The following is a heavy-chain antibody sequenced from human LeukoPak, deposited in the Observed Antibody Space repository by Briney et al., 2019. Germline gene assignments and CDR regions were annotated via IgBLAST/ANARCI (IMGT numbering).Heavy chain of an antibody. J-gene: IGHJ3*02. CDR1: GGTFSSYA. Sequence: SVKVSCKASGGTFSSYAISWVRQAPGQGLEWMGGIIPIFGTANYAQKFQGRVTITADESTSTAYMELSSLRSEDTAVYYYASSGEPKAFDIWGQGTMVTVSS. CDR2: IIPIFGTA. V-gene: IGHV1-69*13. D-gene: IGHD1-14*01. CDR3: ASSGEPKAFDI.